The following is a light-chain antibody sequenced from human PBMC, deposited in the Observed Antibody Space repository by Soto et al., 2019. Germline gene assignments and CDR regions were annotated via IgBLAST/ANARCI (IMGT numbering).Light chain of an antibody. J-gene: IGLJ2*01. CDR3: SSYADSNPVV. V-gene: IGLV2-8*01. Sequence: QSALTQPPSASGSPGQSVTISCTGTSSDVGDYNYVSWYQQHPGTAPKLMIYEVFKRPSGVPNRFSGSKSGNTASLTVSGLQAEDEAYSYCSSYADSNPVVFGGGTKLTVL. CDR2: EVF. CDR1: SSDVGDYNY.